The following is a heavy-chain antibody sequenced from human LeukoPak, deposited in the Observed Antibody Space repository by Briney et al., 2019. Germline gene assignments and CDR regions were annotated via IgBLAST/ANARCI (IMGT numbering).Heavy chain of an antibody. CDR2: INPNRGGT. D-gene: IGHD2-2*02. Sequence: GASVKVSCKASGYTFTGYYMHWVRQAPGQGLEWMGWINPNRGGTNYAQKLQGRVTMTRDMSTSTVYMELSSLRSEDTAVYYCARVAAEVVGVPGAIGFGWLRRDYYYMDVWGKGTTVIVSS. J-gene: IGHJ6*03. V-gene: IGHV1-2*02. CDR1: GYTFTGYY. CDR3: ARVAAEVVGVPGAIGFGWLRRDYYYMDV.